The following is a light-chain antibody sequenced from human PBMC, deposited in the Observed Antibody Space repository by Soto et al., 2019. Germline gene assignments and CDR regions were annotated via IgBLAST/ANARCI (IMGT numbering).Light chain of an antibody. CDR3: QQFSSYPLT. Sequence: EFVLTQSPGTLSLSPGERATLSCRASQTVRNNYLAWCQQKPGQAPRLLIYDASSRATGIPDRFSGGGSGTDFTLTISRLEPEGFAVYYCQQFSSYPLTFGGGTKVDIK. CDR1: QTVRNNY. J-gene: IGKJ4*01. CDR2: DAS. V-gene: IGKV3-20*01.